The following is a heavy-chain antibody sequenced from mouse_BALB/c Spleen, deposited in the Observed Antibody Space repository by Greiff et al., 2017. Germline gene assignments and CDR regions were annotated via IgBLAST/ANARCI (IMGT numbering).Heavy chain of an antibody. D-gene: IGHD1-2*01. J-gene: IGHJ2*01. V-gene: IGHV1S81*02. Sequence: VQLQQPGAELVKPGASVKLSCKASGYTFTSYWMHWVKQRPGQGLEWIGEINPSNGRTNYNEKFKSKATLTVDKSSSTAYMQLSSLTSEDSAVYYCARKGDYGYGYWGQGTTLTVSS. CDR3: ARKGDYGYGY. CDR1: GYTFTSYW. CDR2: INPSNGRT.